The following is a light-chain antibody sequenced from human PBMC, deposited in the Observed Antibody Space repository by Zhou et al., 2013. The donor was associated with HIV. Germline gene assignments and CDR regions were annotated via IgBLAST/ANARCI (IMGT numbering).Light chain of an antibody. V-gene: IGKV3-15*01. Sequence: EILMTQSPATLSVSPGEGATLSCRASQSVSSKLAWYQQKPGQAPRLLIYGASTRTTGIPARFSGNGSGTEFTLTISNMQSEDFAVYYCQQFSNWPPYTFGQGTKLEIK. CDR2: GAS. CDR1: QSVSSK. CDR3: QQFSNWPPYT. J-gene: IGKJ2*01.